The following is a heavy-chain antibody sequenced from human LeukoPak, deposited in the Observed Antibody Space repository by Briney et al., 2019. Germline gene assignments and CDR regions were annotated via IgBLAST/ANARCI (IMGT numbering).Heavy chain of an antibody. CDR1: GSSVSSGSYY. Sequence: PSETLSLTCTVSGSSVSSGSYYWSWIRQPPGKGLEWIGDIYYSGSIKYNPSLKSRVTMSVDTSKNQFSLKLSSVTAADTAIYYCARENPSGYYNRPIDYWGQGTLVTVSS. D-gene: IGHD3-3*01. CDR2: IYYSGSI. V-gene: IGHV4-61*01. CDR3: ARENPSGYYNRPIDY. J-gene: IGHJ4*02.